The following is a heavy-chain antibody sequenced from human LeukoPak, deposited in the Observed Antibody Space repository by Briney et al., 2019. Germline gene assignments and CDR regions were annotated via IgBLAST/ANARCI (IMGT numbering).Heavy chain of an antibody. CDR2: ISGSGGST. Sequence: GGSLRLYCAASGFTFSSYAMSWVRQAPGKGLEWVSAISGSGGSTYYADSVKGRFTISRDNSKNTLYLQMNSLRAEDTAVYYCAKRLDIAVVLAALDYWGQGTLVTVSS. J-gene: IGHJ4*02. CDR3: AKRLDIAVVLAALDY. CDR1: GFTFSSYA. D-gene: IGHD2-2*03. V-gene: IGHV3-23*01.